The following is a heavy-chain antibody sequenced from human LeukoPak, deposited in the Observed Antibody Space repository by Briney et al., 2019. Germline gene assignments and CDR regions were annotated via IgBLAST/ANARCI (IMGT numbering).Heavy chain of an antibody. CDR1: GYTLTELS. CDR2: VNPNSGDT. V-gene: IGHV1-2*06. CDR3: ARDYCSSTSCLFDY. Sequence: ASVKVSCKVSGYTLTELSMHWVRQAPGQGLEWMGRVNPNSGDTNYAQKFQGRVTMTRDTSISTAYMELSRLRSDDTAVYYCARDYCSSTSCLFDYWGQGTLVTVSP. J-gene: IGHJ4*02. D-gene: IGHD2-2*01.